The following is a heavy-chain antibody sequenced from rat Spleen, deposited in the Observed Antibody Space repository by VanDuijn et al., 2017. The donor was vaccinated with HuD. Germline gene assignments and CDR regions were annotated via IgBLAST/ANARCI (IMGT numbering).Heavy chain of an antibody. CDR1: GFSLTSYH. V-gene: IGHV2-43*01. Sequence: QVQLKESGPGLVQPSQTLSLTCTVSGFSLTSYHVSWVRQPPGKGLEWMGVIWTGGSTAYNSALKSRLSISRDTSKSQVFLKMNSLQTEDKATYYCARDYPGDYWGQGVMVTVSS. J-gene: IGHJ2*01. CDR2: IWTGGST. D-gene: IGHD1-4*01. CDR3: ARDYPGDY.